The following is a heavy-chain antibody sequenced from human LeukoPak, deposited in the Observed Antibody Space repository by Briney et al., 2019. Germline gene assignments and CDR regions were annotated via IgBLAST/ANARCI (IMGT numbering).Heavy chain of an antibody. V-gene: IGHV3-23*01. CDR1: GFTFSSYG. J-gene: IGHJ4*02. D-gene: IGHD4-17*01. Sequence: RGFLRVCCATSGFTFSSYGMSWVRQAQGQGLASVSGLSGSGGDTDYEDSVKGRFTISRDNSRNTLYLQMNSLRSEDTAVYYCAKDAMATVTYFDYWGQGSLVTVSS. CDR3: AKDAMATVTYFDY. CDR2: LSGSGGDT.